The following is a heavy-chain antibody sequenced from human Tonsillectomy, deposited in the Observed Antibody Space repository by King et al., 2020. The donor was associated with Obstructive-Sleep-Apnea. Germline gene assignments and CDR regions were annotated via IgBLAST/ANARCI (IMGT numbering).Heavy chain of an antibody. CDR2: LCVNVGRT. CDR1: GFSFSNFG. J-gene: IGHJ3*02. Sequence: VQLVESGGGLVQGSLRLSCAASGFSFSNFGMSWVRQAPGKGLELVSTLCVNVGRTYYAVSVKGRFTISRDNSKNTVYLQMNSLRAEDTAVYYCARMAYCGGDCYFRAFDIWGQGTMVTFSS. V-gene: IGHV3-23*04. D-gene: IGHD2-21*02. CDR3: ARMAYCGGDCYFRAFDI.